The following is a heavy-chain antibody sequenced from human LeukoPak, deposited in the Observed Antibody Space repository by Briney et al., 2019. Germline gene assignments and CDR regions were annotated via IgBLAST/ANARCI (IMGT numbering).Heavy chain of an antibody. CDR3: ARGSDTAAGLY. Sequence: TSETLSLTCAVYGGSFRNYYWSWIRQPPGKGLEWIGEINHSGSTNYNPSLKSRVSISVDSSKNQFSLKVSSVTAADTAVYYCARGSDTAAGLYWGQGTLVTVSS. CDR2: INHSGST. V-gene: IGHV4-34*01. J-gene: IGHJ4*02. D-gene: IGHD6-13*01. CDR1: GGSFRNYY.